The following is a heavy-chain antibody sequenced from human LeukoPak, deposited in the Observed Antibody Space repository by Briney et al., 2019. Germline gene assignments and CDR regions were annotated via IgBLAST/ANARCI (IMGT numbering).Heavy chain of an antibody. CDR1: GFTLSTYT. CDR2: ISSSGTI. Sequence: GGSLRPSCAASGFTLSTYTMNWVRQAPGKGLQWFSYISSSGTIYYADSVKGRFTISRDNAKNSLYLQMNSLRDEDTAVYYCAREYSSSSGRAFDIWGQGTMVTVSS. V-gene: IGHV3-48*02. CDR3: AREYSSSSGRAFDI. J-gene: IGHJ3*02. D-gene: IGHD6-6*01.